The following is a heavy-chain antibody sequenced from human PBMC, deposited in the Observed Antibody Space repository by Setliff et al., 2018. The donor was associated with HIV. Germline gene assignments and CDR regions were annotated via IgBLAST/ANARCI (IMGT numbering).Heavy chain of an antibody. V-gene: IGHV4-4*08. CDR3: ARTYSSSWYSSHLWVDY. J-gene: IGHJ4*02. CDR1: GGSISSYY. Sequence: ETLSLTCTVSGGSISSYYWSWIRQPPGKGLEWIGHIYIGSTNYNPSLKSRVTISADTSKNQSSLKLSSVTAADTAVYYCARTYSSSWYSSHLWVDYWGQGTLVTVSS. CDR2: IYIGST. D-gene: IGHD6-13*01.